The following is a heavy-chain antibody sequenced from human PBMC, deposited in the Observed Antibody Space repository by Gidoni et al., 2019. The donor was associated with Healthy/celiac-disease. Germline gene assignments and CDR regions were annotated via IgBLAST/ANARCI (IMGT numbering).Heavy chain of an antibody. V-gene: IGHV4-61*02. D-gene: IGHD3-9*01. CDR2: IQTRGSP. CDR1: GGSISSGSYY. J-gene: IGHJ3*02. CDR3: ASGLDDTGAFDI. Sequence: QVQLQESGAGLVKPSQTLSLTCTASGGSISSGSYYWSWIRQPAGKGLEWIGRIQTRGSPNHNPSLKSRVTISVDPSKNQFSLKLSSVTAADTAVYYCASGLDDTGAFDIWGQGTMVTVSS.